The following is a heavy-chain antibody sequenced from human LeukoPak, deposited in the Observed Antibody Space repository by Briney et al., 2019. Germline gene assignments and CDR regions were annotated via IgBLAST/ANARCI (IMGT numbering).Heavy chain of an antibody. CDR2: ISAYNGNT. Sequence: ASVKVSCTASGYTFTSYGISWVRQAPGQGLEWMGWISAYNGNTNYAQKLQGRVTMTTDTSTSTAYMELRSLRSDDTAVYYCARDCKRLKEGCLYSYGAESFDCWGQGTLVTVSS. CDR1: GYTFTSYG. CDR3: ARDCKRLKEGCLYSYGAESFDC. D-gene: IGHD5-18*01. V-gene: IGHV1-18*01. J-gene: IGHJ4*02.